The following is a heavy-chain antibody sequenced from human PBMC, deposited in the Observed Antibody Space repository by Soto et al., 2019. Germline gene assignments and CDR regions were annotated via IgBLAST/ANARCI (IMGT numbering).Heavy chain of an antibody. CDR3: ARPDYYYDSSGYYSPSNFDY. J-gene: IGHJ4*02. D-gene: IGHD3-22*01. V-gene: IGHV5-51*01. CDR1: GYSFTSYW. Sequence: LGESLKISCKGSGYSFTSYWIGWVRQMPGKGLEWMGIIYPGDSDTRYSPSFQGQVTISADKSISTAYLQWSSLKASDTAMYYCARPDYYYDSSGYYSPSNFDYWGQGTLVTVSS. CDR2: IYPGDSDT.